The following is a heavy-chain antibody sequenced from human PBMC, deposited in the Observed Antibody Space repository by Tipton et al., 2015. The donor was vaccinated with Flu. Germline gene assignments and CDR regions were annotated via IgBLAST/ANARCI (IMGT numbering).Heavy chain of an antibody. CDR2: IYHSGST. CDR3: ARGKPATYYHDSSAVFQH. V-gene: IGHV4-38-2*02. D-gene: IGHD3-22*01. J-gene: IGHJ1*01. CDR1: GYSISSGYY. Sequence: TLSLTCTVSGYSISSGYYWGWIRQPPGKGLEWIGSIYHSGSTYYNPSLKSRVTISVDTSKNQFSLKLSSVTAADTAVYYCARGKPATYYHDSSAVFQHWGQGTLVTVSS.